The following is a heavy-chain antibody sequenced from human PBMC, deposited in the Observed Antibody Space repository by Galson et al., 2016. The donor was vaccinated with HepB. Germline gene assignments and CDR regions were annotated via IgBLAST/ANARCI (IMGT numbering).Heavy chain of an antibody. V-gene: IGHV3-21*01. J-gene: IGHJ4*02. CDR3: ARDLHSGAYTFDY. CDR2: ISSSSSYI. Sequence: SLRLSCAASGFTFSSHAMNWVRQAPGKGLEWVSYISSSSSYIYYADAVKGRFIISRDNAKNSLYLQMDSLRDEDTAVYYCARDLHSGAYTFDYWGQGTLVTVSS. D-gene: IGHD1-26*01. CDR1: GFTFSSHA.